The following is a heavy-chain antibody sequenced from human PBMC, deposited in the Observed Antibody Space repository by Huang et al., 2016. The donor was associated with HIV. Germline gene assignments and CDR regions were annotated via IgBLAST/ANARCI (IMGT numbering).Heavy chain of an antibody. CDR3: ARRYDILTGTDF. Sequence: QLHLQESGPGLVKPSETLSLTCSVSGVSMKSCHYYWGWIRQPPGKRLGWIGYVHSDGATYYNPSLKRRVSLSVDTAKNFFSLNLTSMTAADTGVYYCARRYDILTGTDFWGQGTLVTVAS. CDR2: VHSDGAT. V-gene: IGHV4-39*02. CDR1: GVSMKSCHYY. J-gene: IGHJ4*02. D-gene: IGHD3-9*01.